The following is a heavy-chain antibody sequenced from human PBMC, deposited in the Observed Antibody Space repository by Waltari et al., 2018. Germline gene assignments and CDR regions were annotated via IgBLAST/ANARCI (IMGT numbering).Heavy chain of an antibody. V-gene: IGHV3-74*01. CDR3: VRMVRGPRRQYYGMDV. CDR1: GFTFTNYW. CDR2: INSDGSAT. D-gene: IGHD3-10*01. J-gene: IGHJ6*02. Sequence: EVQLVESGGGLVQPGGSLRLSCAASGFTFTNYWMHWVRQAPGKGLVWVERINSDGSATSFADSVKGRFTISRDNANNMLHLQMNSLRAEDTAVYYCVRMVRGPRRQYYGMDVWGQGTTVTVSS.